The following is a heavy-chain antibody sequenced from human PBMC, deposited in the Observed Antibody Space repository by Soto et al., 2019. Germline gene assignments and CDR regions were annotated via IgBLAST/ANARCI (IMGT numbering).Heavy chain of an antibody. D-gene: IGHD6-6*01. CDR3: ARVSTPLQLVRPLSVVCFDP. J-gene: IGHJ5*02. CDR1: GGSISSDDYY. V-gene: IGHV4-30-4*01. CDR2: IYYSGST. Sequence: SETLSLTCTVSGGSISSDDYYWSWIRQPPGKGLEWIGYIYYSGSTYYNPSLKSRVTISVDTSKNQFSLKLSSVTAADTAVYYCARVSTPLQLVRPLSVVCFDPWSQGTLVTVS.